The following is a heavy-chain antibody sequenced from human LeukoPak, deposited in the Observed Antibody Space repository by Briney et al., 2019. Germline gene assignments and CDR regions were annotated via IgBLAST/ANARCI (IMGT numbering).Heavy chain of an antibody. Sequence: VASVKVSCKASGYTFTAYYMHWVRQVPGQGLEWMGWINPNSGDTDYAQKFQGRVIMTRDTSISTAYMEVSRLRSDDTAVYYCARVDSGHDYGPSWGQGTTVTVSS. CDR2: INPNSGDT. D-gene: IGHD5-12*01. CDR3: ARVDSGHDYGPS. V-gene: IGHV1-2*02. J-gene: IGHJ3*01. CDR1: GYTFTAYY.